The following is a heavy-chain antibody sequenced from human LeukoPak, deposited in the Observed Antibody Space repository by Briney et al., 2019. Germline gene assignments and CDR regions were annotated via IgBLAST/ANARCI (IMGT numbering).Heavy chain of an antibody. J-gene: IGHJ6*03. CDR3: ARQAMVRGVTPYYYYYYMDV. D-gene: IGHD3-10*01. Sequence: GGSLRLSCAASGFTFDDYGMSWVRQAPGKGLEWVSGINWKGGSTGYADSVKGRFTISRDNAKNSLYLQMNSLRAEDTALYYCARQAMVRGVTPYYYYYYMDVWGKGTTVTVSS. CDR2: INWKGGST. CDR1: GFTFDDYG. V-gene: IGHV3-20*04.